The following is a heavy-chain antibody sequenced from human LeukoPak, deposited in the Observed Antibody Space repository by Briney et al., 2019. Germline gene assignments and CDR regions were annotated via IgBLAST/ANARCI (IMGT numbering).Heavy chain of an antibody. CDR2: IYSDGRST. V-gene: IGHV3-74*01. CDR1: GFTFSSYW. D-gene: IGHD5-12*01. J-gene: IGHJ4*02. Sequence: PGGSLRLSCAASGFTFSSYWMHWVRQAPGKGLVWVSLIYSDGRSTTYADSVKGRFTISRDNAKNTLCLQMNSLRAEDSAVYYCARDSAYGFAYWGQGTLVTVSS. CDR3: ARDSAYGFAY.